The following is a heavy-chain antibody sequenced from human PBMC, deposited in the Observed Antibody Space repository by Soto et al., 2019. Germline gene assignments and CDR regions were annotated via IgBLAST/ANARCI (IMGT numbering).Heavy chain of an antibody. Sequence: SVKVSCKASGGTFSNDIITWVRQAPGQGLEWMGRIIPLLDITNYAQKFQGRVTITADKSTSTAYMELSSLRSEDTAVYYCARDFPRWGYCSSTSCYPGKNNWFDPWGQGTLVTVSS. CDR3: ARDFPRWGYCSSTSCYPGKNNWFDP. CDR2: IIPLLDIT. J-gene: IGHJ5*02. D-gene: IGHD2-2*01. V-gene: IGHV1-69*04. CDR1: GGTFSNDI.